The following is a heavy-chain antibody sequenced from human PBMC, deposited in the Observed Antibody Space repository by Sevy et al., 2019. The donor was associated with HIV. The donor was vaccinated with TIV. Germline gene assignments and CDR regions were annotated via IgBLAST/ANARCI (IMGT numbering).Heavy chain of an antibody. CDR2: IYDGGTT. J-gene: IGHJ4*02. CDR3: ARGLQLWLGHFDY. V-gene: IGHV4-59*02. CDR1: GAAVSGYF. D-gene: IGHD5-18*01. Sequence: SETLSLTCAVSGAAVSGYFWSWVRQPPGKGLEWLGYIYDGGTTNYNPSLDSRLTISVDTSKNQFSLKLSSVTAADTAVYYFARGLQLWLGHFDYWGQGTLVTVSS.